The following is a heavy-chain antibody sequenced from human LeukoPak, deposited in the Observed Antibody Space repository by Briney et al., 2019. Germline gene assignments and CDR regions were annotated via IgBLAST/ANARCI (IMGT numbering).Heavy chain of an antibody. CDR2: IYYSGST. D-gene: IGHD3-16*01. J-gene: IGHJ5*02. V-gene: IGHV4-61*08. CDR3: ARSNSFYYDS. CDR1: GGSVSSSGSY. Sequence: TETLSLTCTVSGGSVSSSGSYWSWIRQPPGKGLEWFAYIYYSGSTTYNPSLKSRVIISVDTSKNQFSLRLSSVTAADTAVYYCARSNSFYYDSWGQGTLVTVSS.